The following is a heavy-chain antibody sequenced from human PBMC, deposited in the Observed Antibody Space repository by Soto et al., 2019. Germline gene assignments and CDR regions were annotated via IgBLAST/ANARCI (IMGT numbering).Heavy chain of an antibody. J-gene: IGHJ4*02. CDR2: ISGDGYHT. CDR3: AKGRGSGLYDGEY. CDR1: GVTFSSYA. D-gene: IGHD6-19*01. V-gene: IGHV3-23*01. Sequence: EVQLLESGGGLEQPGGSLRLSCVVSGVTFSSYAMRWVRQAPGKGLEWVTGISGDGYHTYYADSVKGRSIISRDNSKNTMYVLMHSLGAEDTAVYFCAKGRGSGLYDGEYWGQGTLVTVSS.